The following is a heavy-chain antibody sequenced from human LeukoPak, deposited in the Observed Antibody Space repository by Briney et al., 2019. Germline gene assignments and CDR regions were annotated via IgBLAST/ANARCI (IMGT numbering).Heavy chain of an antibody. J-gene: IGHJ3*02. CDR2: VYYSGTT. Sequence: SETLSLTCSVSGDSISLSFYYWGWIRQPPGKALEWIGSVYYSGTTSYNPSLKSRVTILVDTSKNQFSLKLNSVTAADTAVYYCASPIYGDYTENGFDIWGQGTMVTVSS. CDR1: GDSISLSFYY. V-gene: IGHV4-39*07. D-gene: IGHD4-17*01. CDR3: ASPIYGDYTENGFDI.